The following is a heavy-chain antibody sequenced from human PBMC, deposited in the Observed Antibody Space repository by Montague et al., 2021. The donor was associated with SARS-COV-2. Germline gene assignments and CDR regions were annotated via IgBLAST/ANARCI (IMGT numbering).Heavy chain of an antibody. J-gene: IGHJ6*02. V-gene: IGHV4-61*05. CDR3: ARASYDSVGYYYPGPLDV. Sequence: SETLSLTCTVSGGSISSSSYYWGWIRQSPGKGLDWIAYIYYSGDTNYNPSLKSRVTVSVDASMTQFSLKLTSVGAADTAVYYCARASYDSVGYYYPGPLDVWGQGSTVTVSS. D-gene: IGHD3-22*01. CDR1: GGSISSSSYY. CDR2: IYYSGDT.